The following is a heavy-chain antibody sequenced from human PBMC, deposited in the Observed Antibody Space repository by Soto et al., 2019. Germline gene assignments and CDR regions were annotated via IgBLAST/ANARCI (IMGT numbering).Heavy chain of an antibody. CDR2: IYYSGTT. Sequence: QVQLQESGPGLVKPSQTLSLTCTVSGGSISSGGYYWNWIRQHPGKGLEWIGYIYYSGTTYYNPSLKSRVTISVDTSKNQLALKLSSVTAADTAVYYCAASCVGCGGFNYYGMDGWGQGTTVTVSS. V-gene: IGHV4-31*03. CDR1: GGSISSGGYY. D-gene: IGHD2-21*01. CDR3: AASCVGCGGFNYYGMDG. J-gene: IGHJ6*02.